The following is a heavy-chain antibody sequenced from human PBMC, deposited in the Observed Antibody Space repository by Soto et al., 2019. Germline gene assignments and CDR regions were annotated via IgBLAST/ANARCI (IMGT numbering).Heavy chain of an antibody. CDR2: MFASGSS. J-gene: IGHJ4*02. Sequence: QVQLQESGPGLVKPSETLSLTCAVSGDSISSPNWWSWYRQPPGKGLELIGEMFASGSSNYNPSLNARVTISLDTSKNHFSLKLTSLAAADTAIYYCAREGFDHRPDSRGQGIPVTVSS. CDR3: AREGFDHRPDS. V-gene: IGHV4-4*02. CDR1: GDSISSPNW.